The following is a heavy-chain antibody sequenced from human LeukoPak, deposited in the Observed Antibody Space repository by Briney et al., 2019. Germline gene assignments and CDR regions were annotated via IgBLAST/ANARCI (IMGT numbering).Heavy chain of an antibody. V-gene: IGHV4-59*01. D-gene: IGHD4-23*01. J-gene: IGHJ3*02. CDR3: ARADYGGNSAAFAI. Sequence: PSGTLSLTCSVSGGSINNYYWNWIRQPPGKGLEWIGYIYSSGSTYFNPSLTSRVTISVDASRSRFSLSLTSVTAADTAVYYCARADYGGNSAAFAIWGQGTMVTVSS. CDR2: IYSSGST. CDR1: GGSINNYY.